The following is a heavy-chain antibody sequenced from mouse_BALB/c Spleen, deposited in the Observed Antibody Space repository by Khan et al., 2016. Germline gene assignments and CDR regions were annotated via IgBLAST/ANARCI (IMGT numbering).Heavy chain of an antibody. CDR1: GYTFTTAG. Sequence: QIQLVQSGPELKKPGETVRISCKASGYTFTTAGMQWVQKMPGKGLKWIGWINTHSGVPQYAEDFKGRFAFSLETSASTAYLQISNLKNGDTATYFVARGPYAMDYWGQGTSVTVSS. J-gene: IGHJ4*01. CDR2: INTHSGVP. CDR3: ARGPYAMDY. V-gene: IGHV9-4*02.